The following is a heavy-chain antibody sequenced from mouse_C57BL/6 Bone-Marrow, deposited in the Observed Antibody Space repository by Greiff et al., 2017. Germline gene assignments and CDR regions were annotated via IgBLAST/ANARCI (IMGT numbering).Heavy chain of an antibody. V-gene: IGHV14-4*01. D-gene: IGHD1-1*01. CDR1: GFNIKDDY. Sequence: VQLQQSGAELVRPGASVELSCTASGFNIKDDYMHWVKQRPEQGLEWIGWIDPENGDTEYASKFQGKATITADTSSNTAYLQLSSLTSEDTAVYYCTTRVVATEYYFDYWGQGTTLTVSS. CDR3: TTRVVATEYYFDY. J-gene: IGHJ2*01. CDR2: IDPENGDT.